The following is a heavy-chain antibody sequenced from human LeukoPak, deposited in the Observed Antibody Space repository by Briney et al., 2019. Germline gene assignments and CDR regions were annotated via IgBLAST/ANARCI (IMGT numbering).Heavy chain of an antibody. J-gene: IGHJ4*02. CDR1: GLTFSSHA. Sequence: GGSLRLSCAASGLTFSSHAMHWVRQAPGKGLEYVSAIVSNGGNTYYADSVRGRFTISRDNSKDTVYLQMGSLRPEDTAVYYCARGGYYAASDIWGQGALVTVSS. D-gene: IGHD3-3*01. V-gene: IGHV3-64*02. CDR3: ARGGYYAASDI. CDR2: IVSNGGNT.